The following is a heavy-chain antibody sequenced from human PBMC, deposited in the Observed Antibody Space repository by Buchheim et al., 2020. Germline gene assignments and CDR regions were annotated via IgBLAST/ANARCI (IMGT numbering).Heavy chain of an antibody. CDR2: ISGSGGST. D-gene: IGHD3-9*01. CDR1: GFTFSSYA. V-gene: IGHV3-23*01. CDR3: AKSGLYYDILTGYYLVDY. J-gene: IGHJ4*02. Sequence: EVQLLESGGGLVQPGGSLRLSCAASGFTFSSYAMSWVRQAPGKGLEWVSAISGSGGSTYYADSVKGRFTISRDNSKKTLYLQMNSLRAEDTAVYYCAKSGLYYDILTGYYLVDYWGQGTL.